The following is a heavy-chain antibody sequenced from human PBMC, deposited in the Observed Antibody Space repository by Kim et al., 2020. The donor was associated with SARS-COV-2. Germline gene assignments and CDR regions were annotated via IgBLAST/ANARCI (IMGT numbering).Heavy chain of an antibody. CDR2: IKSKTDGGTT. J-gene: IGHJ2*01. D-gene: IGHD2-21*02. V-gene: IGHV3-15*01. CDR3: TTASYCGGDCYRSYWYFDL. Sequence: GGSLRLSCAASGFTFSNAWMSWVRQAPGKGLEWVGRIKSKTDGGTTDYAAPVKGRFTISRDDSKNTLYLQMNSLKTEDTAVYYCTTASYCGGDCYRSYWYFDLWGRGTLVTVSS. CDR1: GFTFSNAW.